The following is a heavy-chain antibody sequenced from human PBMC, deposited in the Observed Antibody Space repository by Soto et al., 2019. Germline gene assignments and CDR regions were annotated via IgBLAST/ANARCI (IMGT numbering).Heavy chain of an antibody. CDR3: ARNDSSGYLDS. Sequence: GGSLRLSCAASGFTFSDYYMSWIRQAPGKGLEWLSYISSSATYAIYADSVKGRFTLSRDNAKNSLHLQMNSLRAEDTAVYYCARNDSSGYLDSWGQGTLVTV. CDR1: GFTFSDYY. J-gene: IGHJ4*02. CDR2: ISSSATYA. D-gene: IGHD3-22*01. V-gene: IGHV3-11*06.